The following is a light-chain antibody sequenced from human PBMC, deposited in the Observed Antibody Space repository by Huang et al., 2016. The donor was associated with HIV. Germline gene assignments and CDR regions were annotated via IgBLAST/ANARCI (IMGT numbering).Light chain of an antibody. J-gene: IGKJ2*01. CDR1: ENIRRY. CDR3: QGSLSIPHT. Sequence: DIQMTQSPSSLSASVGDRVTITCRASENIRRYLNWYQQKPGKPPKLLIHSASTLKSGVPSRFSGSGSWTDFTLTITSLQPEDFATYYCQGSLSIPHTFGQGTNLEIK. CDR2: SAS. V-gene: IGKV1-39*01.